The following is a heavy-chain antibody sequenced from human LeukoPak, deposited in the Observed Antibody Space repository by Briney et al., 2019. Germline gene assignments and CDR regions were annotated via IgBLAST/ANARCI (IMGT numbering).Heavy chain of an antibody. CDR3: AKDLPITGTTTAATLRD. V-gene: IGHV3-30*02. CDR2: IRYDGSNK. D-gene: IGHD1-7*01. J-gene: IGHJ4*02. CDR1: GFTFSSYG. Sequence: PGGSLRLSCAASGFTFSSYGMHWVRQAPGKGLEWVAFIRYDGSNKYYADSVKGRFTISRDNSKNTLYLQMNSLRAEDTAAYYCAKDLPITGTTTAATLRDWGQGTLVTVSS.